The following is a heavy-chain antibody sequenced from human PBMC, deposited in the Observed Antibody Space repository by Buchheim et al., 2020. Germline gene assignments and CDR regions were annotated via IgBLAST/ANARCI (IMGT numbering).Heavy chain of an antibody. D-gene: IGHD1-26*01. Sequence: EVQLVESGGGLVQPGGSLRLSCAVSGFTFSRYWMHWARHAPGKGLVWVSRINSDGSSTSYADSVKGRFTISRDNAKNTLYLQMNSLRAEDTAVYYCARDSEVGATGFDYWGQGTL. J-gene: IGHJ4*02. CDR1: GFTFSRYW. V-gene: IGHV3-74*01. CDR3: ARDSEVGATGFDY. CDR2: INSDGSST.